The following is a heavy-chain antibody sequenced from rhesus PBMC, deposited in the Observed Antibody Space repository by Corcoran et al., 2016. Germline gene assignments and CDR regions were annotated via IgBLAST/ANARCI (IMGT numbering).Heavy chain of an antibody. CDR2: FYGSGGGT. CDR1: GGSISDDYY. Sequence: QVQLQESGPGLVKPSETLSLTCAVSGGSISDDYYWSWIRQPPGKGLEWIGYFYGSGGGTNYNPSLKYRVTISIDTSKNQFSLKLSSVTAADTAVYYCARDRGSGWPGFDYWGQGVLVTVSS. J-gene: IGHJ4*01. V-gene: IGHV4-106*01. CDR3: ARDRGSGWPGFDY. D-gene: IGHD6-31*01.